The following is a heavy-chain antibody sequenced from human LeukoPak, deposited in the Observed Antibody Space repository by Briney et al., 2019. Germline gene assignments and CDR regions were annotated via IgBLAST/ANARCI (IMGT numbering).Heavy chain of an antibody. Sequence: ASVKVSCKASGYTFTGYYMHWVRQAPGQGLEWMGWINPNSGGTNYAQKFQGRVTMTRDTSISTAYMELSRLRSDDTAVYYCATDFRYSYGEGYFDYWGQGTLVTVSS. CDR3: ATDFRYSYGEGYFDY. D-gene: IGHD5-18*01. CDR2: INPNSGGT. V-gene: IGHV1-2*02. CDR1: GYTFTGYY. J-gene: IGHJ4*02.